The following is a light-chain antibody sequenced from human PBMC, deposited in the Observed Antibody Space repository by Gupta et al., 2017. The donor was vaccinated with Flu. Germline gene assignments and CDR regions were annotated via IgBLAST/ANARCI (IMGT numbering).Light chain of an antibody. CDR2: EVC. V-gene: IGLV2-14*01. Sequence: QSPLTQPASVSGSPGQSITISCPGTSSDVGGYNYVSWYQQHPGKAPKLMIYEVCNRPSGVSNRFSGSKSGNTASLTISGLQAEDEADYYCSSYTSSSTRVFGTGTKVTVL. CDR1: SSDVGGYNY. J-gene: IGLJ1*01. CDR3: SSYTSSSTRV.